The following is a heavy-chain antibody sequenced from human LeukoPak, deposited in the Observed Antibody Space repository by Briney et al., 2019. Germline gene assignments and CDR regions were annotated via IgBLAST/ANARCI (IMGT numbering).Heavy chain of an antibody. D-gene: IGHD2/OR15-2a*01. V-gene: IGHV3-11*05. CDR1: GFTFSEYY. CDR3: AKGYYHPGLYFQY. CDR2: ISSGSSYT. Sequence: GGSLRLSCAASGFTFSEYYMSWIRQAPGKGLEWVSLISSGSSYTNHTDSVKGRFTISRDNSKNTLYLQMNSLRAEDTAVYYCAKGYYHPGLYFQYWGQGTLVTVSS. J-gene: IGHJ1*01.